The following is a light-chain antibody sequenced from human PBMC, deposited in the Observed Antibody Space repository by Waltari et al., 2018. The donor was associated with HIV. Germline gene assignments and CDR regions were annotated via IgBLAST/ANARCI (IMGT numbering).Light chain of an antibody. J-gene: IGLJ3*02. CDR1: SGPVSFLHY. CDR2: STS. V-gene: IGLV8-61*01. Sequence: QTVVTQEPSFSVSPGGTVTLTCGLTSGPVSFLHYASWYQQTPGRTPRTLSYSTSTRSSGVPGRFAGSILGDKAALTITGAQADDESDYYCVLYMGSGSWMFGGGTKLTVL. CDR3: VLYMGSGSWM.